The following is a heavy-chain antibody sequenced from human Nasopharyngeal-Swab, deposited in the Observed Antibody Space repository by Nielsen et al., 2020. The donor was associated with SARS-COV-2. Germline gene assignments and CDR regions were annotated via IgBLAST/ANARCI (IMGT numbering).Heavy chain of an antibody. V-gene: IGHV4-39*01. D-gene: IGHD6-19*01. Sequence: SETLSLTCTVSGGSISSSSYYWGWIRQPPGKGLEWIGSIYYSGSTYYNPSLKSRVTISVDTSKNQFSLKLSSVTAADTAVYYCARHVEYSSGWYYYSGMDVWGQGTTVTVSS. CDR1: GGSISSSSYY. J-gene: IGHJ6*02. CDR2: IYYSGST. CDR3: ARHVEYSSGWYYYSGMDV.